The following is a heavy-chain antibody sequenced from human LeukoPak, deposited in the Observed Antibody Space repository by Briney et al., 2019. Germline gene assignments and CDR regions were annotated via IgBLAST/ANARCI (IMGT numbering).Heavy chain of an antibody. CDR1: GFTFSRYS. Sequence: GGSLRLSCADSGFTFSRYSMNWVRQAPGKGLEWVSSISSSGSPIFYADSVKGRFTISRDNAKNSLYLQMNSLRAEDTAVYYCARYSSPVGNCFDPWGQGTLVTVSS. V-gene: IGHV3-21*01. J-gene: IGHJ5*02. D-gene: IGHD4-11*01. CDR2: ISSSGSPI. CDR3: ARYSSPVGNCFDP.